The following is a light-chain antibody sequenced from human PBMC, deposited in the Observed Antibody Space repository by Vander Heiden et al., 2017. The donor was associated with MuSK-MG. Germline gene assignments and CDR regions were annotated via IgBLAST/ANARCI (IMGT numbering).Light chain of an antibody. CDR3: QQSYSTWT. CDR1: QSISRY. Sequence: DIQMTQSPSSLSASVGDRVTITCRASQSISRYLNWYQKKPGKAPKLLIHAASSLRSGVPSRFSGSGPGTDFTLTISSLQPEDFATYYCQQSYSTWTFGQGTKVEIK. V-gene: IGKV1-39*01. CDR2: AAS. J-gene: IGKJ1*01.